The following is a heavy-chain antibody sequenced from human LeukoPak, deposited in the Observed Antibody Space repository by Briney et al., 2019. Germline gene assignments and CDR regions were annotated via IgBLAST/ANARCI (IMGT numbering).Heavy chain of an antibody. V-gene: IGHV3-21*06. D-gene: IGHD6-13*01. CDR1: GFTFSSYS. Sequence: GGSLRLSCAASGFTFSSYSMNWVRQAPGKGLEWVSSISSSSSYIYYADSVKGRFTISRDNAKSSLYLQMNSLRVEDTAVYFCARGYSSSSDDFDYWGQGALVAVSS. J-gene: IGHJ4*02. CDR2: ISSSSSYI. CDR3: ARGYSSSSDDFDY.